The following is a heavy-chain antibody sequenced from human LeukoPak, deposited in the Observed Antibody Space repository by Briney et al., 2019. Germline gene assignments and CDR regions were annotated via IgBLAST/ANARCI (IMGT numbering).Heavy chain of an antibody. CDR3: ARGYRFEDDYRANWFDP. J-gene: IGHJ5*02. Sequence: PSETLSLTCTVSGGSISSGGYYWSWIRQHPGTGLEWIGYIYYSGSTYYNPSLKSRVTISVDTSKNQFSLKLSSVTAADTAVYYCARGYRFEDDYRANWFDPWGQGTLVTVSS. CDR2: IYYSGST. D-gene: IGHD4-17*01. V-gene: IGHV4-31*03. CDR1: GGSISSGGYY.